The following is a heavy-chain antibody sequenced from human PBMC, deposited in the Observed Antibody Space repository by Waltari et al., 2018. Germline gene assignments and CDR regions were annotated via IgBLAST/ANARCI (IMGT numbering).Heavy chain of an antibody. J-gene: IGHJ5*02. CDR1: GGSFSGYY. D-gene: IGHD6-19*01. CDR3: ARGSSGSTWWFDP. V-gene: IGHV4-34*01. CDR2: INHSGST. Sequence: QVQLQQWGAGLLKPSETLSLTCAVYGGSFSGYYWSWIRQPPGKGLEWIGEINHSGSTNYNPSLKGRVTISVDTSKNQFSLKLSSVTAADTAVYYCARGSSGSTWWFDPWGQGTLVTVSS.